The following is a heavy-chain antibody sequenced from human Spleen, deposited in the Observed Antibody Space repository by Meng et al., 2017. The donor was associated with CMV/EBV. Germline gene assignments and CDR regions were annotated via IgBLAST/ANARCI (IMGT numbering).Heavy chain of an antibody. CDR1: GYIFTDNY. V-gene: IGHV1-2*02. D-gene: IGHD2-2*01. J-gene: IGHJ4*02. CDR3: ARLGVSVPAVPDY. CDR2: INLNSGGT. Sequence: ASVKVSCKASGYIFTDNYMHWVRQAPGQGLEWMGWINLNSGGTNYAHNLQGRVTMTRDTSISTAYMELSRLRSDDTAVYYCARLGVSVPAVPDYWGQGTLVTVSS.